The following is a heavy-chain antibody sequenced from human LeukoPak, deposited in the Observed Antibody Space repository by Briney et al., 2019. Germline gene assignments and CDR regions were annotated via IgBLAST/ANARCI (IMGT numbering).Heavy chain of an antibody. D-gene: IGHD2-15*01. Sequence: PGGSLRLSCAASGFTFSSYGMSWVRQAPGKGLEWVSAISGSGGSTYSADSVTGRFTISRDNSKNPLFLQMNSLRAEDTAVYYWAKDLGPELYCSCGSCYSGHWGQGTLVTVSS. J-gene: IGHJ1*01. V-gene: IGHV3-23*01. CDR2: ISGSGGST. CDR1: GFTFSSYG. CDR3: AKDLGPELYCSCGSCYSGH.